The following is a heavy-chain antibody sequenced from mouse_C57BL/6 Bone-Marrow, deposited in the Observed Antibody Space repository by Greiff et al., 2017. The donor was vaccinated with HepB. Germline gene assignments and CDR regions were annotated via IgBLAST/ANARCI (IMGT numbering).Heavy chain of an antibody. Sequence: DVMLVESGGGLVKPGGSLKLSCAASGFTFSSYAMSWVRQTPEKRLEWVATISDGGSYTYYPDNVKGRFTISRDNAKNNLYLQMRHLKSEDTAMYYCARAYFDVWGTGTTVTVSS. CDR1: GFTFSSYA. CDR3: ARAYFDV. V-gene: IGHV5-4*03. CDR2: ISDGGSYT. J-gene: IGHJ1*03.